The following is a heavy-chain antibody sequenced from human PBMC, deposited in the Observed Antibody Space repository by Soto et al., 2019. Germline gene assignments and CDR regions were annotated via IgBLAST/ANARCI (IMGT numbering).Heavy chain of an antibody. CDR2: IIPILGIA. CDR3: ARGSMAGTAVYYYYGMDV. J-gene: IGHJ6*02. D-gene: IGHD6-19*01. Sequence: QVQLVQSGAEVKKPGSSVKVSCKASGGTFSSYTISWVRQAPGQGLEWMGRIIPILGIANYAQKFQGRVTITADKSTNTAYMELSSLRSEDTAVYYCARGSMAGTAVYYYYGMDVWGQRTTVTVSS. CDR1: GGTFSSYT. V-gene: IGHV1-69*02.